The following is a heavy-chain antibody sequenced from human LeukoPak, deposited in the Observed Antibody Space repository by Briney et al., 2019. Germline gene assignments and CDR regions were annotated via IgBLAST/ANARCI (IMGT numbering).Heavy chain of an antibody. J-gene: IGHJ4*02. Sequence: GASVKVSCKASGYTFTGYYMHWVRQAPGQGLEWMGWINPNSGGTNYAQKFQGRVTMTRDTSISTAYMELSRLRSDDTAVYYCARDGTKVYDFWSGYYNPGDYWGQGTLVTVSS. V-gene: IGHV1-2*02. CDR3: ARDGTKVYDFWSGYYNPGDY. CDR1: GYTFTGYY. D-gene: IGHD3-3*01. CDR2: INPNSGGT.